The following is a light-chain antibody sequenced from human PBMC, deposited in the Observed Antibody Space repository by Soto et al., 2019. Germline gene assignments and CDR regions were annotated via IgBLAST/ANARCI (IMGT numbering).Light chain of an antibody. V-gene: IGKV1D-16*01. CDR1: QGIGNW. CDR3: QQYDSDPLT. Sequence: DIQMTQSPSSLSAAVGDRITITCRASQGIGNWVAWYQQKSGKAPKSLIYAASNLQSGVPSRFSGTRSGTNFTLTINSLQPEDFASDYCQQYDSDPLTFGGGTKVDMK. J-gene: IGKJ4*01. CDR2: AAS.